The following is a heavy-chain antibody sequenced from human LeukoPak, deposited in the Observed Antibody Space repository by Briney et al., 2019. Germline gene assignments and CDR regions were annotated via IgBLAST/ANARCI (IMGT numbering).Heavy chain of an antibody. D-gene: IGHD3-10*01. CDR1: GGSISSYY. V-gene: IGHV4-59*01. CDR2: IYYSGST. J-gene: IGHJ3*02. CDR3: ARRRITMVRGVISYAFDI. Sequence: KPSGTLSLTCTVSGGSISSYYWSWIRQPPGKGLEWIGYIYYSGSTNYNPSLKSRVTISVDTSKNQFSLKLSSVTAADTAVYYCARRRITMVRGVISYAFDIWGQGTMVTVSS.